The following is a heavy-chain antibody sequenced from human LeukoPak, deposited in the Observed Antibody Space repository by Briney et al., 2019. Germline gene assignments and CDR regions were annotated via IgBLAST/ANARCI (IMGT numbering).Heavy chain of an antibody. CDR1: GFMLSSYW. Sequence: GGSLRLSCVASGFMLSSYWMNWVRQAPGKGLVWVSRINSDGSSTSYADSVKGRFTISRDNAKNTLFLQMNSLRAEDTAVYYCSRGPGAFYIWGQGTMVTVSS. V-gene: IGHV3-74*01. D-gene: IGHD2-2*01. CDR2: INSDGSST. J-gene: IGHJ3*02. CDR3: SRGPGAFYI.